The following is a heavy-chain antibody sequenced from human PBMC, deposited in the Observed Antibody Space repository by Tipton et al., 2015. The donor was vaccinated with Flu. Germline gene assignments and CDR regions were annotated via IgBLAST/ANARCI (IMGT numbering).Heavy chain of an antibody. CDR3: VTSKDNVYFYDMPGYSLHY. D-gene: IGHD3-22*01. J-gene: IGHJ4*02. CDR1: GYSFTSYW. Sequence: VQLVQSGVELKKAGESLRISCKGSGYSFTSYWIVWVRQMPGKGLEWMGIINPADSDTRYGPSFQGQVIISADKSISTAYLQWRSLKASDTALYYCVTSKDNVYFYDMPGYSLHYWGQGTQVTVSS. V-gene: IGHV5-51*03. CDR2: INPADSDT.